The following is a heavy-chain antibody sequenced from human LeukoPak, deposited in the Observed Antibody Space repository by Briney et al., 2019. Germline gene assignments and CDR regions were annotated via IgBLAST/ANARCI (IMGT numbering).Heavy chain of an antibody. CDR3: ASFLCGSCVNADVYYFDY. CDR2: ISGYTGNT. J-gene: IGHJ4*02. CDR1: GYTFTNYG. Sequence: ASVKVSCKASGYTFTNYGISWVRLAPGQGLEWMAWISGYTGNTNYAQSTKYAHQFQGRVTMTTDTSTSTAYMEVRSLRSDDTAVYYCASFLCGSCVNADVYYFDYWGQGTLVTVSS. D-gene: IGHD2-2*01. V-gene: IGHV1-18*01.